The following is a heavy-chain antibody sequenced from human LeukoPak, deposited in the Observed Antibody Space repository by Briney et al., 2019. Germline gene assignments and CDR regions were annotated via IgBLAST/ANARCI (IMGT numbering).Heavy chain of an antibody. V-gene: IGHV4-30-2*01. CDR1: GGSISSGGYY. D-gene: IGHD4-23*01. CDR3: ARGRTVVTLD. J-gene: IGHJ4*02. CDR2: IYHSGST. Sequence: PSETLSLTCTVSGGSISSGGYYWSWIRQPPGKGLEWIGYIYHSGSTYYNPSLKSRVTISVDRSKNQFSLKLSSVTAADTAVYYCARGRTVVTLDWGQGTLVTVSS.